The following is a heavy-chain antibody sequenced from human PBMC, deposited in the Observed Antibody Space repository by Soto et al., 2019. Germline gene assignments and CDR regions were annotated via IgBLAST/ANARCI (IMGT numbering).Heavy chain of an antibody. CDR1: GFSFSSYG. D-gene: IGHD5-12*01. J-gene: IGHJ6*02. V-gene: IGHV3-23*01. CDR3: AKAPVATVSTTDYDSYGMDA. CDR2: ISGSGDVT. Sequence: EVQLLESGGGLIQLGGSLRLSCAASGFSFSSYGMSWVRQAPGKGLEWVSGISGSGDVTYDADSVKGRLTISRDNSKNTLYLQMSSVRAEDTAVYYCAKAPVATVSTTDYDSYGMDAWGQGTTVTVSS.